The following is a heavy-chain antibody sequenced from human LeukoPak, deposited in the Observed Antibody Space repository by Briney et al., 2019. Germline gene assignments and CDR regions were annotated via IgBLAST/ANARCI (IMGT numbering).Heavy chain of an antibody. CDR3: ARGRLHDYGDYDN. CDR1: GYTFTSYG. J-gene: IGHJ4*02. V-gene: IGHV1-8*01. D-gene: IGHD4-17*01. Sequence: ASVKVSCKASGYTFTSYGINWVRQATGQGLEWMGWMNPSSGNTGYAQKFQGRVTMTRNTSISTAYMELSSLRSEDTAVYYCARGRLHDYGDYDNWGQGTLVTVSS. CDR2: MNPSSGNT.